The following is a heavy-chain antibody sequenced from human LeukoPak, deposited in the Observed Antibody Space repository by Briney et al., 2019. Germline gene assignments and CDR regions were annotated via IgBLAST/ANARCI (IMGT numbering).Heavy chain of an antibody. D-gene: IGHD6-6*01. CDR1: GFTFSSYS. CDR2: ISSSSSSYI. Sequence: GGSLRLSCAASGFTFSSYSMNWVRQAPGKGLEWVSSISSSSSSYIYYADSVKGRFTISRDNAKNSLYLQMNSLRAEDTAVYYCARVAIAARFGWFDPWGQGTLVTVSS. V-gene: IGHV3-21*01. CDR3: ARVAIAARFGWFDP. J-gene: IGHJ5*02.